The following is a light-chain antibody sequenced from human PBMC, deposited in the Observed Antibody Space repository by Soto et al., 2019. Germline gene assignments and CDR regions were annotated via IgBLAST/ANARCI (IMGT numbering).Light chain of an antibody. J-gene: IGKJ3*01. CDR1: QSVSSTF. V-gene: IGKV3-20*01. Sequence: ESVLTQSPGSLSLSPGERATLSCRASQSVSSTFLAWYQQKPGQAPRLLIYSASSRATGIPDRFSGSGSGTDFTLTISRLEPEDFAVYYCQQYGNSLFSFGPGTKVDIK. CDR3: QQYGNSLFS. CDR2: SAS.